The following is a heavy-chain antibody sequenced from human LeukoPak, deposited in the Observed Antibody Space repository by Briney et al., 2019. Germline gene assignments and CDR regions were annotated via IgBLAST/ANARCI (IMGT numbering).Heavy chain of an antibody. CDR3: AKGSGSGWYGWFAP. J-gene: IGHJ5*02. Sequence: PGGSLRLSCAASGFTFSSYSMNWVRQAPGKGLEWVSSISSSSSYIYYADSVKGRFTISRDNSKNTFFLQMNTLRAADTAMYYCAKGSGSGWYGWFAPWGQGTLVTVSS. V-gene: IGHV3-21*04. CDR2: ISSSSSYI. D-gene: IGHD6-19*01. CDR1: GFTFSSYS.